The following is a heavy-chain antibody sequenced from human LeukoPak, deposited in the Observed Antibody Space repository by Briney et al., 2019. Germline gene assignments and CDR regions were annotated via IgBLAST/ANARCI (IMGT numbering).Heavy chain of an antibody. CDR1: GFSFSTYW. D-gene: IGHD6-19*01. V-gene: IGHV3-7*03. CDR3: AKGSSAWNEVFHFDY. J-gene: IGHJ4*02. Sequence: PGGSLRLSCAASGFSFSTYWLSWVRQAPGKGLGWVAKIKPDGSEKSYGDSVKGRFTISRDNAKNSLYLQMNSLRAEDMALYYCAKGSSAWNEVFHFDYWGQGTLVTVSS. CDR2: IKPDGSEK.